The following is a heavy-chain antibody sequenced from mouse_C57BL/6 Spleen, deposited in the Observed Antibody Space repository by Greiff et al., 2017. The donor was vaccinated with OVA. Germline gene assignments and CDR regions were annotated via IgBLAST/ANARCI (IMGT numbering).Heavy chain of an antibody. CDR1: GFNIKDYY. V-gene: IGHV14-2*01. D-gene: IGHD2-1*01. CDR3: ARSIYYGNYPYYYSMDY. CDR2: IDPEDGET. Sequence: EVQLQESGAELVKPGASVKLSCTASGFNIKDYYMHWVKQRTEQGLEWIGRIDPEDGETKYAPKFQGKATIPADTSSNTAYLQLSSLTSEDTAVYYCARSIYYGNYPYYYSMDYWGQGTSVTVSS. J-gene: IGHJ4*01.